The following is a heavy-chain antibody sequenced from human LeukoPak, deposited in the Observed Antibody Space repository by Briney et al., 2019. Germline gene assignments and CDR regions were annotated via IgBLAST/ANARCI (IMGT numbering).Heavy chain of an antibody. CDR2: IYTSGST. Sequence: KPSQTLSLTRTVSGGSISSGSYYWSWIRQPAGKGLEWTGRIYTSGSTNYNPSLKSRVTISVDTSKNQFSLKLSSVTAADTAVYYCARERLDFWSGYYIRWFDPWGQGTLVTVSS. CDR1: GGSISSGSYY. D-gene: IGHD3-3*01. V-gene: IGHV4-61*02. J-gene: IGHJ5*02. CDR3: ARERLDFWSGYYIRWFDP.